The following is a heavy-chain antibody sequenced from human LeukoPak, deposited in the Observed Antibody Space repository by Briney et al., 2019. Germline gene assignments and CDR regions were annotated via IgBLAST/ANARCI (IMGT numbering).Heavy chain of an antibody. D-gene: IGHD2-21*02. Sequence: GGSLRLSCAASGFTFDRFTIHWVRQTPGKGLEWVSLINRRGHTFYADSVEGRFTISRDNSRNSVFLQMNSLRPEDAALYHCAKEVDCPSDCLFFHSWGQGTLVTVSS. CDR3: AKEVDCPSDCLFFHS. V-gene: IGHV3-43*01. CDR1: GFTFDRFT. CDR2: INRRGHT. J-gene: IGHJ4*02.